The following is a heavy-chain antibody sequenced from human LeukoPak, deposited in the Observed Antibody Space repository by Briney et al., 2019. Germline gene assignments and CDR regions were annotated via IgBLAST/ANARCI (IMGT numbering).Heavy chain of an antibody. D-gene: IGHD1-1*01. J-gene: IGHJ6*02. CDR1: GFIFSDYY. Sequence: PGGSLRLSCAASGFIFSDYYMSWIRQAPGKGLEWVSYISGASDYRKYADSVKGRFTISRDNAKNPLYLQMNSLRAEDTAVYYCARYTPYYGMDVWGQGTTVTVSS. CDR2: ISGASDYR. V-gene: IGHV3-11*06. CDR3: ARYTPYYGMDV.